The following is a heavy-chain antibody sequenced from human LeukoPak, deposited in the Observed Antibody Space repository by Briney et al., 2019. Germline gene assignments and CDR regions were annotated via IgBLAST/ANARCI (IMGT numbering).Heavy chain of an antibody. CDR2: INHSEST. D-gene: IGHD2-15*01. J-gene: IGHJ5*02. CDR1: GGSFSGYY. V-gene: IGHV4-34*01. Sequence: SETLSLTCAVSGGSFSGYYWSWIRQPPGKGLEWIGEINHSESTNYNPSLKSRVSISVDTSKNRLSLKVTSVAAADTDVYYCARGLRSVISSGRWFDPWGQGSLVTVSS. CDR3: ARGLRSVISSGRWFDP.